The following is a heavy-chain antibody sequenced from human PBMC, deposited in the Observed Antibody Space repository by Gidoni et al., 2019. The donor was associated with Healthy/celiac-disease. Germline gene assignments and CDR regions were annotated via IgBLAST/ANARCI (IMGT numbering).Heavy chain of an antibody. CDR2: ISSSSSYI. J-gene: IGHJ4*02. V-gene: IGHV3-21*01. D-gene: IGHD3-9*01. Sequence: EVQLVESGGGLVKPGGSLRLSCAASGFTFSSYSMNWVRQAPGKGLEWVSSISSSSSYIYYADSVKGRFTISRDNAKNSLYLQMNSLRAEDTAVYYCAREALRYFDWLSPYYFDYWGQGTLVTVSS. CDR3: AREALRYFDWLSPYYFDY. CDR1: GFTFSSYS.